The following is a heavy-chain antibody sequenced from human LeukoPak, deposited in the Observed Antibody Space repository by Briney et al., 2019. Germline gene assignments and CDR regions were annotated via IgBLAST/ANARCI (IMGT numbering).Heavy chain of an antibody. D-gene: IGHD5-24*01. CDR2: IYYSGST. Sequence: PSETLSLTCTVSGGSISSYYWSWIRQPPGKGLEWIGYIYYSGSTNYNPSLKSRVTISVDTSKNQFSLKLSSVTAADTAVYYCAKGGATISPWGQRTLVTISS. CDR1: GGSISSYY. CDR3: AKGGATISP. J-gene: IGHJ5*02. V-gene: IGHV4-59*01.